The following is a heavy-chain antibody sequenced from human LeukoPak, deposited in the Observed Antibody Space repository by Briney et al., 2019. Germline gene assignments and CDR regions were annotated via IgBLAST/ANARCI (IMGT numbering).Heavy chain of an antibody. CDR2: IRYDGSNK. Sequence: GGSLRLSCAASGFTFSSYGMHWVRQAPGKGLEWVAFIRYDGSNKYYADSVKGRFTISRDNSKNTLYLQMNSLRAEDTAVYYCAKGLLTTYYYDSSGYTHFNDAFDIWSQGTMVTVSS. J-gene: IGHJ3*02. CDR3: AKGLLTTYYYDSSGYTHFNDAFDI. V-gene: IGHV3-30*02. CDR1: GFTFSSYG. D-gene: IGHD3-22*01.